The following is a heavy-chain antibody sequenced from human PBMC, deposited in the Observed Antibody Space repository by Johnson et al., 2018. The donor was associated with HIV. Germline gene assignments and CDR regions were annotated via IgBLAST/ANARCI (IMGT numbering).Heavy chain of an antibody. CDR3: ASDAVISKGWDNVDAFDS. CDR2: IKQDGSEK. CDR1: GFTFSSYA. D-gene: IGHD6-19*01. Sequence: VQLVESGGVVVQPGGSLRLSCAASGFTFSSYAMSWVRQAPGQGLEWVANIKQDGSEKYYVDSVKGRFTISRDNAKNSLYLQMNTLRAEDTAVYYCASDAVISKGWDNVDAFDSWGQGTMVTVSS. V-gene: IGHV3-7*03. J-gene: IGHJ3*02.